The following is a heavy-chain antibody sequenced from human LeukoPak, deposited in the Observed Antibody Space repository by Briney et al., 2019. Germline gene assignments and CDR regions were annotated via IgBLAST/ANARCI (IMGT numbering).Heavy chain of an antibody. V-gene: IGHV3-53*01. CDR1: GFTVSSNH. D-gene: IGHD3-3*01. J-gene: IGHJ6*03. CDR3: ARIGPAYYDAYYYYMDV. Sequence: GGSLSLSCAASGFTVSSNHMSWVRQAPGKGLEWVSALYTGGSTYYADSVKGRFIISRDNSKNTLYLQVNSLRAGDTAVYYCARIGPAYYDAYYYYMDVWGKGTTVTVSS. CDR2: LYTGGST.